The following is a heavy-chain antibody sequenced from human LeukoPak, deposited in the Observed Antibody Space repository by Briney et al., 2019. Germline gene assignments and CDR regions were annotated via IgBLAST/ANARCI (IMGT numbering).Heavy chain of an antibody. CDR1: GYTFIGYY. CDR3: ARSRPYSSGWEHY. D-gene: IGHD6-19*01. V-gene: IGHV1-2*02. J-gene: IGHJ4*02. CDR2: INPKSGGT. Sequence: GASVKVSCKASGYTFIGYYMHWVRQAPGQGLEWMGWINPKSGGTNYAQKFQGRVTMTRDTSISTAYMELSRLRSEDTAVYYCARSRPYSSGWEHYWGQGTLVTVSS.